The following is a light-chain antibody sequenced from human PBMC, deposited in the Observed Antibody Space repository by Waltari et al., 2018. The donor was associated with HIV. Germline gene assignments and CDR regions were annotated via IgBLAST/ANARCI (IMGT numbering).Light chain of an antibody. CDR2: DNN. Sequence: QSVLTQPPSVSAAPGQKVTISCSGSSSNIGNNYVSWYQHLPGTAPKLLIYDNNKRPSGIPDRFSGSKSGTSATLGSTGLQTGDEADYYCGTWDSSLSSNWVFGGGTKLTVL. CDR1: SSNIGNNY. CDR3: GTWDSSLSSNWV. J-gene: IGLJ3*02. V-gene: IGLV1-51*01.